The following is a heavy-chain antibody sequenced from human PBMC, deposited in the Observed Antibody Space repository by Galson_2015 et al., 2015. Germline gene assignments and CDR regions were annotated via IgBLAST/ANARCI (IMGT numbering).Heavy chain of an antibody. CDR3: ARAPAYYYDSSGYYDPYFDY. Sequence: ETLSLTCAVYGGSFSGYYWSWIRQPPGRGLEWIGEINHSGSTNYNPSLKSRVTISVDTSKNQFSLRLSSVTAADTAVYYCARAPAYYYDSSGYYDPYFDYWGQGTLVTVSS. J-gene: IGHJ4*02. D-gene: IGHD3-22*01. CDR2: INHSGST. V-gene: IGHV4-34*01. CDR1: GGSFSGYY.